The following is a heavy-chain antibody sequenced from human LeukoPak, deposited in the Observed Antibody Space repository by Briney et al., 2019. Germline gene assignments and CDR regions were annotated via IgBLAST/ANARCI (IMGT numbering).Heavy chain of an antibody. CDR2: IYHSGST. J-gene: IGHJ4*02. CDR3: ARDKDTAMVLFDY. V-gene: IGHV4-38-2*02. CDR1: GYSISSGYY. D-gene: IGHD5-18*01. Sequence: PSETLFLTCAVSGYSISSGYYWGWIRQPPGKGLEWIGSIYHSGSTYYNPSLKSRVTISVDTSKNQFSLKLSSVTAADTAVYYCARDKDTAMVLFDYWGQGTLVTVSS.